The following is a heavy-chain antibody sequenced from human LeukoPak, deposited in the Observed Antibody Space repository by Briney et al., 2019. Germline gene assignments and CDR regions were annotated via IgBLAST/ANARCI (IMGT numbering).Heavy chain of an antibody. CDR1: GFTFSSYG. CDR2: IWYDGSNK. J-gene: IGHJ4*02. Sequence: GRSLRLSCAASGFTFSSYGMHWVRQAPGKGLEWVAVIWYDGSNKYYADSVKGRFTISGDNSKNTLYLQMNSLRAEDTAVYYCAKISDYSNFLDYWGQGTLVTVSS. D-gene: IGHD4-11*01. V-gene: IGHV3-33*06. CDR3: AKISDYSNFLDY.